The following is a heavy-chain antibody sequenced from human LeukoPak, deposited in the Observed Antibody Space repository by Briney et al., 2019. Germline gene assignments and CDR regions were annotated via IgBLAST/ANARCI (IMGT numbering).Heavy chain of an antibody. CDR2: IYYSGST. V-gene: IGHV4-39*07. CDR3: ARDSALIVGLRGAFDI. D-gene: IGHD3-22*01. CDR1: GGSISSSSYY. Sequence: SETLSLTCTVSGGSISSSSYYWGWMRQPPGKGLEWIGSIYYSGSTYDNPSLKSRVTISVDTSKNQVSLKLSSVTAADTAVYYCARDSALIVGLRGAFDIWGQGTMVTVSS. J-gene: IGHJ3*02.